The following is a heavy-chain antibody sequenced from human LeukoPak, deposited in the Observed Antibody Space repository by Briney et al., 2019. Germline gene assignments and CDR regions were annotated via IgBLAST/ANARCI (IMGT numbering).Heavy chain of an antibody. CDR1: GFTFSSYS. CDR3: AKSGLNRFDY. Sequence: AGGSLRLSCAASGFTFSSYSMNWVRQAPGKGLEWVSVISGSGDTTNYADSVKGRFTISRDNSKNTLYLQMNSLRAEDTAVYYCAKSGLNRFDYWGQGTLVTVSS. J-gene: IGHJ4*02. V-gene: IGHV3-23*01. D-gene: IGHD2-15*01. CDR2: ISGSGDTT.